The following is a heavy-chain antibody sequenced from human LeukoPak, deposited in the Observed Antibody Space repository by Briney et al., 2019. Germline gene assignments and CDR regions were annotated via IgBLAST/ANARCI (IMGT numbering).Heavy chain of an antibody. Sequence: PSETLSLTCTVSGGSMSSTSYYWGWIRQPPGKGLEWIGSIYYSGSTYFNPSLKSRITISVDTSRNQFSLKLNSVSAADTAVYYCPRHAGMLATLSSFDYWGQGTLVSVSS. D-gene: IGHD5-12*01. CDR1: GGSMSSTSYY. CDR2: IYYSGST. V-gene: IGHV4-39*01. CDR3: PRHAGMLATLSSFDY. J-gene: IGHJ4*02.